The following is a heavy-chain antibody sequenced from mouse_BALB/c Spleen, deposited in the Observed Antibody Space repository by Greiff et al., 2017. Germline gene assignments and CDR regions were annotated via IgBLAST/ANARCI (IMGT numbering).Heavy chain of an antibody. CDR2: ISSGGST. J-gene: IGHJ3*01. V-gene: IGHV5-6-5*01. CDR3: ASIYYDYDVGFAY. CDR1: GFTFSSYA. Sequence: LVESGGGLVKPGGSLKLSCAASGFTFSSYAMSWVRQTPEKRLEWVASISSGGSTYYPDSVKGRFTISRDNARNILYLQMSSLRSEDTAMYYCASIYYDYDVGFAYWGQGTLVTVSA. D-gene: IGHD2-4*01.